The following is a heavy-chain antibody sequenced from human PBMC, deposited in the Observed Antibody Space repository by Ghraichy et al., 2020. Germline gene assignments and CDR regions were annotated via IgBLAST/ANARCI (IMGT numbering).Heavy chain of an antibody. CDR3: ARGSTVVRFYYYDGMDV. J-gene: IGHJ6*02. D-gene: IGHD4-17*01. CDR1: GFSFSGYS. CDR2: ITSSSRTI. Sequence: GGSLRLSCVGSGFSFSGYSMNWVRQSPGKGLEWISYITSSSRTISYADSVKGRFTISRDNAQNSLYLQMNSLRDEDTAVYYCARGSTVVRFYYYDGMDVWGQGTTVTFSS. V-gene: IGHV3-48*02.